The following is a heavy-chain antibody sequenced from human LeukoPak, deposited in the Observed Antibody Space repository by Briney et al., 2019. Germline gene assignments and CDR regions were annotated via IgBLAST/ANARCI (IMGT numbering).Heavy chain of an antibody. J-gene: IGHJ4*02. Sequence: GGSLRLSCAASGFTFNNAWMSWVRQAPGKGLEWVANIKQDGSEKNYVDSVKGRFTISRDNAKNSLYLQMNSLRVEDTAVYYCARLEQWLTPYWGQGTLVTVSS. CDR3: ARLEQWLTPY. V-gene: IGHV3-7*01. D-gene: IGHD6-19*01. CDR2: IKQDGSEK. CDR1: GFTFNNAW.